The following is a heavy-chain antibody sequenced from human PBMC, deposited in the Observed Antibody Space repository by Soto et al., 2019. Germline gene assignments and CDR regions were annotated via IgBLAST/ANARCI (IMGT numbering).Heavy chain of an antibody. J-gene: IGHJ3*02. D-gene: IGHD3-3*01. V-gene: IGHV1-8*01. CDR1: GYTFTSYD. CDR2: MNPNSGNT. CDR3: ARGPEYDFWSGYSMDDAFDI. Sequence: ASVKVSCKASGYTFTSYDINWVRQATGKGLKWMGWMNPNSGNTGYAQKLQGRVTINRNTSKSTAYMELSSLRSEDTAVYYCARGPEYDFWSGYSMDDAFDIWGQGTMVTVSS.